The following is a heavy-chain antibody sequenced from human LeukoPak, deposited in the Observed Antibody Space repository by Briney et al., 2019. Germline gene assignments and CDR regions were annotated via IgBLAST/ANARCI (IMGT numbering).Heavy chain of an antibody. D-gene: IGHD5/OR15-5a*01. CDR3: ATDPGSSAFDY. V-gene: IGHV3-7*01. CDR2: INQDESVK. J-gene: IGHJ4*02. Sequence: GGPLRLSCTASGFTFSNYWMTWVRQAQGKGLEFVANINQDESVKNYVESVRGRFTISRDNAENSLHLQMNSLRAEDTAVYYCATDPGSSAFDYWGQGTLATVSS. CDR1: GFTFSNYW.